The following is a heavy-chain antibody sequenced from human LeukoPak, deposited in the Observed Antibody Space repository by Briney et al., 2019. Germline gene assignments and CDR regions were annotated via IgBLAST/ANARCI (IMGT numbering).Heavy chain of an antibody. D-gene: IGHD1-26*01. Sequence: ASVKVSCKASGYTFTSYYIHWVRQAPGQGLEWMGIINPSGGSTSYAQKFQGRVTMTRDTSTSTVYMELSSLRSEDTAVYYCARDGIVGATKDGTDDGYYFDYWGQGTLVTVSS. CDR2: INPSGGST. V-gene: IGHV1-46*01. CDR1: GYTFTSYY. CDR3: ARDGIVGATKDGTDDGYYFDY. J-gene: IGHJ4*02.